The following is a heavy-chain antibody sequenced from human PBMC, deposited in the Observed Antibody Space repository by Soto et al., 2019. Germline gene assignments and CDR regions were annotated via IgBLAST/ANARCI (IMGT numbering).Heavy chain of an antibody. V-gene: IGHV1-69*01. CDR2: FIPIVGTA. Sequence: QVQLVQSGAEVKKPGSSVKISCQASGGTFSSSAISWVRQAPGQGLGWMGGFIPIVGTANYAQNFQGRVTINADEYTSTAYLELSSLSSEEKAVYYCARRVLGASYYYYGMDVWGQGTTVTVSS. J-gene: IGHJ6*02. CDR3: ARRVLGASYYYYGMDV. CDR1: GGTFSSSA. D-gene: IGHD2-8*01.